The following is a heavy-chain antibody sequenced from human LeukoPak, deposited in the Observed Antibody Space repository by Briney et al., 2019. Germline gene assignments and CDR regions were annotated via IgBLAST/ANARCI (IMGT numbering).Heavy chain of an antibody. V-gene: IGHV6-1*01. CDR3: TRVACGGDCCFDF. D-gene: IGHD2-21*02. CDR1: GDSVSRNTAA. Sequence: SQTLSLTCAISGDSVSRNTAAWNWIRQSPSRGLEWLGRTYYRSKWYNDYAVSVESRITINPDTSKNQLSLQLNSVTAADTAVYYCTRVACGGDCCFDFWGQGTLVTVPS. J-gene: IGHJ4*02. CDR2: TYYRSKWYN.